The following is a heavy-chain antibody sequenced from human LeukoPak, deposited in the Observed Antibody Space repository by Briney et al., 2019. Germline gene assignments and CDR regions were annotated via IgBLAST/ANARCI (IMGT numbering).Heavy chain of an antibody. J-gene: IGHJ4*02. Sequence: SETLSLTCTVSGGSVSSYYWGWIRQPPGKGLEWIGYTYYSGYTNYNPSLKSRVTISVDTSKNQFSLKLSSVNAADTAVYYCAVLSGGEEAYWGQGTLVTVSS. D-gene: IGHD3-10*01. CDR3: AVLSGGEEAY. CDR1: GGSVSSYY. CDR2: TYYSGYT. V-gene: IGHV4-59*02.